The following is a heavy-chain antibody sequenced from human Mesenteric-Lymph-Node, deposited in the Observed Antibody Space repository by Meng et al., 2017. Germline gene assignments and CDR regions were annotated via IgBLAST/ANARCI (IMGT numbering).Heavy chain of an antibody. J-gene: IGHJ2*01. CDR3: ARPLNNDSNGYYVPYWYFDL. D-gene: IGHD3-22*01. Sequence: GESLKISCAASGFTFSDYYMSWVRQAPGKGLEWVSYISSSGSTIYYADSVKGRFTISRDNAKNSLYLQMNSLRAEDTAVYYCARPLNNDSNGYYVPYWYFDLWGHGTLVTVSS. CDR1: GFTFSDYY. V-gene: IGHV3-11*04. CDR2: ISSSGSTI.